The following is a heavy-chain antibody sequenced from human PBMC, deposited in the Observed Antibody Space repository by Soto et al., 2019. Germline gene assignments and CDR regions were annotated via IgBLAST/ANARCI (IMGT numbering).Heavy chain of an antibody. V-gene: IGHV4-34*01. J-gene: IGHJ4*02. CDR2: INHSGST. Sequence: SETLSLTCAVYGGSFSGYYWSWIRQPPGKGLEWIGEINHSGSTNYNPSLKSRVTISVDTSKNQFSLKLSSVTAADTAVYYCARGRIAAAGTWFDYWGQGTLVTISS. CDR1: GGSFSGYY. CDR3: ARGRIAAAGTWFDY. D-gene: IGHD6-13*01.